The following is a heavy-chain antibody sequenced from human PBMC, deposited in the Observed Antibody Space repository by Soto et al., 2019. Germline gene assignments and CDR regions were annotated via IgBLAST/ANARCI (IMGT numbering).Heavy chain of an antibody. V-gene: IGHV3-30*18. CDR3: AKTRPGRCSSPNCLAFDP. J-gene: IGHJ5*02. CDR2: ISYDASDK. CDR1: GFTLSDYS. D-gene: IGHD2-2*01. Sequence: PXGSLRLTCAASGFTLSDYSMHWVRQAPGKGLEWVAIISYDASDKYYVDSVKGRFTISRDNSKNMLYLQMSSLRAEDTAVYYCAKTRPGRCSSPNCLAFDPWGQGTLVTVSS.